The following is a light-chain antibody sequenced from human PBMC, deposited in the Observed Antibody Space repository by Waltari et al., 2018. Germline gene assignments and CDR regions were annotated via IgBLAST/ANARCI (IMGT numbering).Light chain of an antibody. V-gene: IGLV8-61*01. Sequence: QTVVTQEPSLSVSPGGTVTLTCALSSGSLSSTSYATWYQQTPGQPPRTLVDKGNNRASGVPDRCSGSILGNKAALTITGAQAEDESEYYCSLYMGSGIWVFGGGTKLTVL. J-gene: IGLJ3*02. CDR2: KGN. CDR3: SLYMGSGIWV. CDR1: SGSLSSTSY.